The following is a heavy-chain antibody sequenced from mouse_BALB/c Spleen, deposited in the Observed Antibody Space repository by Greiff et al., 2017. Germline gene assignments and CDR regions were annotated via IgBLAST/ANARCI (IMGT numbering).Heavy chain of an antibody. CDR1: GFSLTSYG. Sequence: VKVEESGPGLVQPSQSLSITCTVSGFSLTSYGVHWVRQSPGKGLEWLGVIWSGGSTDYNAAFISRLSISKDNSKSQVFFKMNSLQANDTAIYYCARKRGVLLRDAMDYWGQGTSVTVSS. V-gene: IGHV2-2*02. CDR2: IWSGGST. J-gene: IGHJ4*01. CDR3: ARKRGVLLRDAMDY. D-gene: IGHD1-1*01.